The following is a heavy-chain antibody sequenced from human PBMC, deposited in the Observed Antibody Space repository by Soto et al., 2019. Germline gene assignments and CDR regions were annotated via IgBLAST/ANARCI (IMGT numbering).Heavy chain of an antibody. J-gene: IGHJ4*02. D-gene: IGHD6-19*01. CDR2: ISTSGRTI. V-gene: IGHV3-11*01. CDR3: ARAVSGSGFYFDY. Sequence: QVQLVESGGGLVKPGGSLRLSCAASGFTFSDYYMSWMRQAPGKELEGVSYISTSGRTIFYADSVKGRFTISRDNSKNSLYLQMNSLRVEDTAVYYCARAVSGSGFYFDYWGQGTLLTVSS. CDR1: GFTFSDYY.